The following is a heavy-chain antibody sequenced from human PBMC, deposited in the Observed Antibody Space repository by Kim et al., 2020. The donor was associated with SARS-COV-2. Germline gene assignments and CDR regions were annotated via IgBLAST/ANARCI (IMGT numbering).Heavy chain of an antibody. CDR3: AKIRHRLGPGTHAFDI. CDR2: ISYDGSNK. CDR1: GFTFSSYG. D-gene: IGHD1-1*01. J-gene: IGHJ3*02. Sequence: GGSLRLSCAASGFTFSSYGMHWVRQAPGKGLEWVAVISYDGSNKYYADSVKGRFTISRDNSKNTLYLQMNSLRAEDTAVYYCAKIRHRLGPGTHAFDIWGQGTMVTVSS. V-gene: IGHV3-30*18.